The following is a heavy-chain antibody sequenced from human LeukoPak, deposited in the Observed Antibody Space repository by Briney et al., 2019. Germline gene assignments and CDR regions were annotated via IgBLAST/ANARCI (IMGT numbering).Heavy chain of an antibody. CDR3: ARENPSGYYNRPIDY. CDR2: IYYSGSI. J-gene: IGHJ4*02. CDR1: GASISSYY. D-gene: IGHD3-22*01. Sequence: PSETLSLTFPVSGASISSYYWSWIRQPPGEGLEWIGDIYYSGSIKHNPSLKSRVTMSVDTSKNQFSLKLSSVTAADTAIYYCARENPSGYYNRPIDYWGQGTLVTVSS. V-gene: IGHV4-59*01.